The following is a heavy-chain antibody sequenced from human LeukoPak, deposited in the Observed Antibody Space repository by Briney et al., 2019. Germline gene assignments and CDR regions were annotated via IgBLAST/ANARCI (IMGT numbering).Heavy chain of an antibody. V-gene: IGHV4-59*12. CDR2: IYYSGST. J-gene: IGHJ4*02. CDR3: ARGYCSGGSCHFDY. D-gene: IGHD2-15*01. Sequence: SETLSLTCTVSGGSISSYYWSWIRQPPGKGLEWIGYIYYSGSTNYNPSLKSRVTISVDTSKNQFSLKLSSVTAADTAVYYCARGYCSGGSCHFDYWGQGTLVTVSS. CDR1: GGSISSYY.